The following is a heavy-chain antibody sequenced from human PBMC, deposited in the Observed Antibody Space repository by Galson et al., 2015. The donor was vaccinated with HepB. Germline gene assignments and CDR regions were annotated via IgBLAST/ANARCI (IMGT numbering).Heavy chain of an antibody. J-gene: IGHJ3*02. V-gene: IGHV4-59*01. CDR1: GGSISSYY. D-gene: IGHD4-17*01. Sequence: ETLSLTCTVSGGSISSYYWSWIRQPPGKGLEWIGYIYYSGSTNYNPSLKSRVTISVDTSKNQFSLKLSSVTAADTAVYYCARDTWRDYGHPSIAFDIWGQGTMVTVSS. CDR3: ARDTWRDYGHPSIAFDI. CDR2: IYYSGST.